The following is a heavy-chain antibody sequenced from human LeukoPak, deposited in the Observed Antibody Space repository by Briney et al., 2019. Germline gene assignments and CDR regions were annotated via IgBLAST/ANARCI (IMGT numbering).Heavy chain of an antibody. CDR2: INPNSGGT. CDR3: ARDLIGGSYYMDY. J-gene: IGHJ4*02. CDR1: GYTFTDYY. V-gene: IGHV1-2*02. Sequence: ASVKVSCKAFGYTFTDYYMHWVRQAPGQGLEWMGWINPNSGGTNYAQNFQGRVTMTWDTSISTAYMELNRLRSDDTAVYYCARDLIGGSYYMDYWGKGTLVTVSS. D-gene: IGHD1-26*01.